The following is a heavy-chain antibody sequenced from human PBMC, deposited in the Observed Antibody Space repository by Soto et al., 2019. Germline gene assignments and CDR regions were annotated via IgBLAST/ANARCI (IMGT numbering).Heavy chain of an antibody. J-gene: IGHJ4*02. Sequence: PAEVSSKASGGTVSIYAISWVRQAPGQGLEWMGGIIPIFGTANYAQKFQGRVTITADESTSTAYMELSSLRSEDTALYYGGRGDSTKVYGGQGTRFSVS. D-gene: IGHD6-13*01. V-gene: IGHV1-69*01. CDR2: IIPIFGTA. CDR3: GRGDSTKVY. CDR1: GGTVSIYA.